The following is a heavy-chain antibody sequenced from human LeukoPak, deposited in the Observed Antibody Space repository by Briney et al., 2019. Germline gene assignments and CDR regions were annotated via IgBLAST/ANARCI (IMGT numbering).Heavy chain of an antibody. J-gene: IGHJ4*02. CDR1: GFSVDSRF. Sequence: PGGSLRLSCTASGFSVDSRFMNWVREAPGKGLEWVSVIYTSGNTYYADSVKGRFTISRDISKNTLYLQMNSLRAEDTAVYYCARGGSGWYLYDSWGQGTLVTVSS. D-gene: IGHD6-19*01. CDR3: ARGGSGWYLYDS. V-gene: IGHV3-66*01. CDR2: IYTSGNT.